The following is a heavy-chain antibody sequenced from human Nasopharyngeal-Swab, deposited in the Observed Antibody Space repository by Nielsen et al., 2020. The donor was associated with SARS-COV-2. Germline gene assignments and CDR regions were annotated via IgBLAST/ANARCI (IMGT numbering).Heavy chain of an antibody. CDR1: GFSLSTSGMC. CDR3: ARAYYYGDRYPYYYYGMDV. Sequence: SGPTLVKPTQTLTLTCTFSGFSLSTSGMCVSWIRQPPGKALEWLARIDWDDDKYYSTSLKIRLTISKDTSKNQVVLTMTNMDPVDTATYYCARAYYYGDRYPYYYYGMDVWGQGTTVTVSS. CDR2: IDWDDDK. J-gene: IGHJ6*02. V-gene: IGHV2-70*11. D-gene: IGHD4-17*01.